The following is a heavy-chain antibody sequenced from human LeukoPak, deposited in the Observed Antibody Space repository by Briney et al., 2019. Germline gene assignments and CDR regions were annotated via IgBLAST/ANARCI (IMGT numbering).Heavy chain of an antibody. D-gene: IGHD6-13*01. CDR3: ARDPGTAAATSWVNWFDP. CDR1: GDSVSSNSAA. CDR2: TYYRSKWYN. Sequence: SQTLSLTCAISGDSVSSNSAAWNWIRQSPSRGLEWLGRTYYRSKWYNDYAVSVESRITINPDTSKNQFSLQLNSVTPEDTAVYYCARDPGTAAATSWVNWFDPWGQGTLVTVSS. V-gene: IGHV6-1*01. J-gene: IGHJ5*02.